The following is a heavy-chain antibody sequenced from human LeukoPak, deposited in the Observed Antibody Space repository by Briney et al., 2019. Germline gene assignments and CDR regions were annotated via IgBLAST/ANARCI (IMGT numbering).Heavy chain of an antibody. CDR2: ISSSSSYI. CDR3: ARGGERMYYYDSSGYYYFDY. CDR1: GFTFSSYS. D-gene: IGHD3-22*01. Sequence: PGGSLRLSCAASGFTFSSYSMNWVRQAPGKGMEWDSSISSSSSYIYYADSVKGRFTISRDNAKNSLYLQMNSLRAEDTAVYYCARGGERMYYYDSSGYYYFDYWGQGTLVTVSS. J-gene: IGHJ4*02. V-gene: IGHV3-21*01.